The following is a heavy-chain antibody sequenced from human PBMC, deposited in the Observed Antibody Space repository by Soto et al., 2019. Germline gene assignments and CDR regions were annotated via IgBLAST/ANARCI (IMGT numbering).Heavy chain of an antibody. J-gene: IGHJ4*02. CDR1: GFTFSSSA. CDR3: ARNGLQYNLVREPFDS. CDR2: ISYHGNHQ. V-gene: IGHV3-30-3*01. D-gene: IGHD1-20*01. Sequence: QAQLVESGEGVVQPGMSLILSCAASGFTFSSSAMHWVRQTPGKGLEWVASISYHGNHQFYADSVKGRFTISRDDSNNELYLQMNSVRVEDTSVYYSARNGLQYNLVREPFDSCSQGTLVTVSS.